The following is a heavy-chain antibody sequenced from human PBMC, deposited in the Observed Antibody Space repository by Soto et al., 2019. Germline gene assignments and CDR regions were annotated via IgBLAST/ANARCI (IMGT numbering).Heavy chain of an antibody. J-gene: IGHJ6*02. V-gene: IGHV4-30-4*01. CDR2: IYYTGST. D-gene: IGHD3-3*01. CDR3: ARDNILGILYGGMDV. Sequence: SETVSLTCPVSGGSVRSGDYYGSWIRQPPGKRLEWIGYIYYTGSTYYNPSLKSRVTISVDTSKNQFSLKLSSVTAADTAVYYCARDNILGILYGGMDVWGQGTTGTVSS. CDR1: GGSVRSGDYY.